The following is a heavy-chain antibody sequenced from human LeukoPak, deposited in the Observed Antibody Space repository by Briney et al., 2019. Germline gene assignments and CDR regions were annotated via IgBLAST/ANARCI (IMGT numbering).Heavy chain of an antibody. V-gene: IGHV3-23*01. CDR2: ISGSGVRT. D-gene: IGHD2-2*01. J-gene: IGHJ4*02. Sequence: GGSLRLSCAASGFTFSSYAMSWVRQAPGKGLEWVSGISGSGVRTYYSDSMRGRFTISRDNSKNTLYLQMNSLRAEDTAVYFCAKDRTYCSSSSCYGTYYLDYWGQGTLVTVSS. CDR1: GFTFSSYA. CDR3: AKDRTYCSSSSCYGTYYLDY.